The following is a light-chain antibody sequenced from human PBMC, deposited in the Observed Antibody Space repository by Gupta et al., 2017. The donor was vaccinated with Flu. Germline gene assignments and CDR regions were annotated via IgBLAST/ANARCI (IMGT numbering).Light chain of an antibody. V-gene: IGKV1-39*01. CDR2: GAS. J-gene: IGKJ2*01. Sequence: DIQMTQSPSSLSASAGDRVTITCRASQSVKLFVNWYQQIPGKAPRLLIYGASILHSGVPSRFSGSGSGPDFTLSVSSLQPEDFATYFCQQSYSNPHTFGQGTKLEI. CDR1: QSVKLF. CDR3: QQSYSNPHT.